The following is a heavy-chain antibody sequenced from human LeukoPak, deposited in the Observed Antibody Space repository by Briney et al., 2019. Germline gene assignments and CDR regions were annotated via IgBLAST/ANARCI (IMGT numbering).Heavy chain of an antibody. Sequence: PGGSLSLSCAASGFPFRNYAVNWARQAPGRRLEWVASINGTGRDTYYAESVKGRFTISRDNSNNVVYLRMNIVRGEDTAVYHCAEGTRLSCTGAESYPFDSWGQGTLVSVSS. J-gene: IGHJ4*02. CDR3: AEGTRLSCTGAESYPFDS. V-gene: IGHV3-23*01. CDR1: GFPFRNYA. D-gene: IGHD2-8*02. CDR2: INGTGRDT.